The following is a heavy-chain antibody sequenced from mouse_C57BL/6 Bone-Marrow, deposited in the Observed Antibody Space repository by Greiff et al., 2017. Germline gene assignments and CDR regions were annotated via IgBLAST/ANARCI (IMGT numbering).Heavy chain of an antibody. V-gene: IGHV1-81*01. CDR2: IYPRSGNT. D-gene: IGHD1-1*01. Sequence: VQLQQSGVELARPGASVKLSCKASGYTFTSYGISWVKQRTGQGLEWIGEIYPRSGNTYYNEKFKGKATLTADKSSSTAYMELRSLTSEDSAVYFCASGGDTTKDYWGQGTTLTVSS. J-gene: IGHJ2*01. CDR1: GYTFTSYG. CDR3: ASGGDTTKDY.